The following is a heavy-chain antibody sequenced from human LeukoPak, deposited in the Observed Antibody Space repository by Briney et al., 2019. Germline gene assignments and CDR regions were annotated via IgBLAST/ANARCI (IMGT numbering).Heavy chain of an antibody. CDR3: ARVSFLDY. J-gene: IGHJ4*02. CDR2: ISVDNGNT. CDR1: GYTFTGYG. Sequence: AAVKVSCKASGYTFTGYGISWVRQAPGQGLEWMGWISVDNGNTNYAQNLQGRVTMTTDTSTNTGYMELGSLRSDDTAVYYCARVSFLDYWGQGTLVTVSS. V-gene: IGHV1-18*01.